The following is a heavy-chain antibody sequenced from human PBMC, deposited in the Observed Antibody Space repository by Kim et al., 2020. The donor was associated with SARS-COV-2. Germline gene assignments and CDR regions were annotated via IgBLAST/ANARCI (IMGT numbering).Heavy chain of an antibody. CDR1: GFTFSDYY. D-gene: IGHD5-12*01. CDR2: ISSSGSTI. CDR3: ARILGEYGYNYVWEWTADY. Sequence: GGSLRLSCAASGFTFSDYYMSWIRQAPGKGLEWVSYISSSGSTIYYADSVKGRFTISRDNAKNSLYLQMNSLRAEDTAVYYCARILGEYGYNYVWEWTADYWGQGTLVTVSS. J-gene: IGHJ4*02. V-gene: IGHV3-11*01.